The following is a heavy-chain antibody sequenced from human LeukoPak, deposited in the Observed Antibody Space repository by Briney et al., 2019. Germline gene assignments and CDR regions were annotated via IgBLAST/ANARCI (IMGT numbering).Heavy chain of an antibody. CDR1: GFTFSSYA. J-gene: IGHJ4*02. CDR3: AKGWSRQQLVQDY. V-gene: IGHV3-23*01. D-gene: IGHD6-13*01. CDR2: ISGSGGST. Sequence: GGSMRFSCAASGFTFSSYAMSWVRQAPGKGLEWVSAISGSGGSTYYADSVKGRFTISRDNSKNTLYLQMNSLRAEDTAVYYCAKGWSRQQLVQDYWGQGTLVTVSS.